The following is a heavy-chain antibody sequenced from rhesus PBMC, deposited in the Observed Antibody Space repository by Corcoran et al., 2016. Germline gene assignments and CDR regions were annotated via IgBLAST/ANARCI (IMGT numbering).Heavy chain of an antibody. D-gene: IGHD6-31*01. CDR1: GFSLTTSGMG. Sequence: QVTLKESGPALVKPTQTLPLTCTFSGFSLTTSGMGVGWIRQPPGKALEWLALINWDDDKRYSTSLKSRLTVSKDTSKNQVVLTMTNRDPVDTATYYCARGQYTNGYYFDYWGQGVLVTVSS. CDR2: INWDDDK. CDR3: ARGQYTNGYYFDY. J-gene: IGHJ4*01. V-gene: IGHV2-174*01.